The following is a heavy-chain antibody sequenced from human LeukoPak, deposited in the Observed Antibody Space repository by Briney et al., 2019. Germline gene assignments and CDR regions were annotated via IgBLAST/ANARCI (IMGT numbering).Heavy chain of an antibody. CDR1: GGTFSSYA. CDR3: ARDDWFDP. V-gene: IGHV1-69*04. J-gene: IGHJ5*02. CDR2: IIPILGIA. Sequence: SVKVSCKASGGTFSSYAISWVRQAPGQGLEWMGRIIPILGIANYAQKFQGRVTITADKSTSTAYMELSSLRPEDTAVYYCARDDWFDPWGQGTLVTVSS.